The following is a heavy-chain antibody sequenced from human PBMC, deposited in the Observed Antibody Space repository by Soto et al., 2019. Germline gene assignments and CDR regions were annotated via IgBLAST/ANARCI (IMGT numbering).Heavy chain of an antibody. D-gene: IGHD1-26*01. V-gene: IGHV4-39*01. Sequence: QLQLQESGPGLVKPSETLSLTCTVSGGSISSSSYYWGWIRQPPGKGLEWIGSIYYSGSTYYNPSLKRRVSISGDTSKNQFSLKLSSVTAADTAVYYCARPSGSYLYYFDYWGQGTLVTVSS. CDR1: GGSISSSSYY. CDR3: ARPSGSYLYYFDY. CDR2: IYYSGST. J-gene: IGHJ4*02.